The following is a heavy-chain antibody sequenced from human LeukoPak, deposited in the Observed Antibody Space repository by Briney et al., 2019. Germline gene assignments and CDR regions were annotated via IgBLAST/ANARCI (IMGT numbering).Heavy chain of an antibody. CDR2: IQEDGKKE. CDR1: GGSISSYY. CDR3: AEDIVGGGDDY. Sequence: QASETLSLTCTVSGGSISSYYWSWIRQPPGKGLEWVANIQEDGKKENYVDSVRGRFTISRDNAKNSIYLQMNSLRVEDTAVYYCAEDIVGGGDDYWGQGTLVTVSS. V-gene: IGHV3-7*01. J-gene: IGHJ4*02. D-gene: IGHD2-21*02.